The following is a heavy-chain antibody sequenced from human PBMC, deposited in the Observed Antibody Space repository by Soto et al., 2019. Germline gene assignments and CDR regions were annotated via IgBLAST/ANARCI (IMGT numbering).Heavy chain of an antibody. Sequence: QVHLVQSGAEVKRPGDSVKVSCKASGYTFTDYHLHWVRQAPGQGLEWMGRITPKSGEIYYAPKFQGGVTLTRDTSISIAYMELNPLRLDDTAVYYCARAQKWGPTGDFDYWGQGTLATVSS. J-gene: IGHJ4*02. CDR2: ITPKSGEI. D-gene: IGHD1-26*01. CDR3: ARAQKWGPTGDFDY. CDR1: GYTFTDYH. V-gene: IGHV1-2*02.